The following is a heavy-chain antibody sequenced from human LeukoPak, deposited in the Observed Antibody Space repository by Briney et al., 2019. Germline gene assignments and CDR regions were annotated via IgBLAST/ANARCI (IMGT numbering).Heavy chain of an antibody. CDR1: GFTFSGFA. CDR3: AKAAQYCSSTSCYQPFDP. J-gene: IGHJ5*02. Sequence: GGSLRLSCAASGFTFSGFAMSWVRRTPGKGLEWVSAISGSGGSTYYADSVKGRFTISRDNSKNTLYLQMNSLRAEDTAVYYCAKAAQYCSSTSCYQPFDPWGQGTLVTVSS. V-gene: IGHV3-23*01. D-gene: IGHD2-2*01. CDR2: ISGSGGST.